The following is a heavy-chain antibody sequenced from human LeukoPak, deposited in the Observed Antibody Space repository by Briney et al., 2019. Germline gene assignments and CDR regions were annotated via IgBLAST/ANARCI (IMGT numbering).Heavy chain of an antibody. CDR3: ARDAGTAWPFDY. CDR1: GFTFSSTG. D-gene: IGHD2-21*02. Sequence: GGSLRLSCAAPGFTFSSTGMSWVRQAPGKGLYWVSTISGSGDNTHYAESVRGRFTISRDNSKNTMYLEMNSLRAEDTAIYYCARDAGTAWPFDYWGQGALITVSS. CDR2: ISGSGDNT. V-gene: IGHV3-23*01. J-gene: IGHJ4*02.